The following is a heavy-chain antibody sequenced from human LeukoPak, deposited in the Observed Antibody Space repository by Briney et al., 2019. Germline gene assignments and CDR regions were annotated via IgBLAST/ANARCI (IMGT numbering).Heavy chain of an antibody. V-gene: IGHV4-34*01. CDR3: ARPTVTTPPPRRVAFDI. D-gene: IGHD4-11*01. CDR1: GGSFSGYY. J-gene: IGHJ3*02. CDR2: INHSGST. Sequence: SETLSLTCAVYGGSFSGYYWSWIRQPPGKGLEWIGEINHSGSTNYHPSLKSRVTISVDTSKNQFSLKLSSVTAADTAVYYCARPTVTTPPPRRVAFDIWGQGTMVTVSS.